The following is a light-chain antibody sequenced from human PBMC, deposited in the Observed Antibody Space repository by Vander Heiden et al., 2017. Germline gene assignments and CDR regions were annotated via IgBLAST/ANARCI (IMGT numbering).Light chain of an antibody. Sequence: DIQMNQSPSSLSASVGDRVTITCRASQSISSYLNWYQQKPGKAPKLLIYAASSLQSGVPSRFSGSGSGTDFTLTISSLQPEDFATYYCQQSYRAPRTFGQGTKVEIK. V-gene: IGKV1-39*01. CDR1: QSISSY. CDR3: QQSYRAPRT. CDR2: AAS. J-gene: IGKJ1*01.